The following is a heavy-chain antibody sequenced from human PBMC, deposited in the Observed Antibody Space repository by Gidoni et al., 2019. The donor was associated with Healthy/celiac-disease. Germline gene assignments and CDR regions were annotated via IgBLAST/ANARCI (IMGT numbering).Heavy chain of an antibody. D-gene: IGHD2-2*01. V-gene: IGHV4-39*01. CDR1: GGSISSSSYY. CDR3: ARVVVVPAAHPSWFDP. CDR2: IYYSGST. Sequence: QLQLQESGPGLVKPSETLSLTCTVSGGSISSSSYYWGWIRQPPGKGLEWIGSIYYSGSTYYNPSLKSRVTISVDTSKNQFSLKLSSVTAADTAVYYCARVVVVPAAHPSWFDPWGQGTLVTVSS. J-gene: IGHJ5*02.